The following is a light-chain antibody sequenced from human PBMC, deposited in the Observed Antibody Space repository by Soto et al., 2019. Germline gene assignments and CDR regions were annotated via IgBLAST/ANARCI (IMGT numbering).Light chain of an antibody. CDR1: QSVGSN. Sequence: EMVMTQSPATLSVSPGERATLSCRASQSVGSNLAWYQQKPGQAPRLLIYGASTRATGIPARFSGSGSGTEFTLTISSLQSEDFAVYYCQHLGTFGQGTKVEIK. J-gene: IGKJ1*01. V-gene: IGKV3-15*01. CDR3: QHLGT. CDR2: GAS.